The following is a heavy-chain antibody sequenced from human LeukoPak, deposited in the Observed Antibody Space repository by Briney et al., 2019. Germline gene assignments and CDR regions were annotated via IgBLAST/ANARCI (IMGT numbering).Heavy chain of an antibody. CDR1: GFPFSSYW. CDR2: INSDGSST. Sequence: GGSLRLPCAASGFPFSSYWMHWVRQAPGKGLVWVSRINSDGSSTSYADSVKGRFTISRDNAKNTLYLQMNSLRAEDTAVYYCARGIVGATPYYYYGMDVWGQGTTVTVSS. D-gene: IGHD1-26*01. V-gene: IGHV3-74*01. J-gene: IGHJ6*02. CDR3: ARGIVGATPYYYYGMDV.